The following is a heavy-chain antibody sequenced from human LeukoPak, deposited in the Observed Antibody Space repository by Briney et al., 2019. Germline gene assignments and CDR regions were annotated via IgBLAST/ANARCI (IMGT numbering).Heavy chain of an antibody. D-gene: IGHD6-19*01. CDR1: GGSISGYY. CDR2: IYYSGST. Sequence: PSETLSLTCTVSGGSISGYYWSWIRQPPGKGLEWIGYIYYSGSTNYNPSLKSRVTISVDTSKNQFSLKLSSVTAADTAVYYCARGDSSGWYYWGQGTLVTVSS. J-gene: IGHJ4*02. V-gene: IGHV4-59*01. CDR3: ARGDSSGWYY.